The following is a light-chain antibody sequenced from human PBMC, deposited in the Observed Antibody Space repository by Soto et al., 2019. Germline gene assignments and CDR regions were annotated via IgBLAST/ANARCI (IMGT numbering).Light chain of an antibody. J-gene: IGLJ2*01. CDR3: SSYAGYNNIMV. CDR2: EVN. CDR1: SSDVGGYKF. V-gene: IGLV2-14*01. Sequence: QSVLTQPASVSASPGQSITISCTGTSSDVGGYKFVSWYQHHPGKAPKLMIYEVNNRPSGVSNRFSGSKSGNTASLTISGLQPEDEADYYCSSYAGYNNIMVFGGGTKLTVL.